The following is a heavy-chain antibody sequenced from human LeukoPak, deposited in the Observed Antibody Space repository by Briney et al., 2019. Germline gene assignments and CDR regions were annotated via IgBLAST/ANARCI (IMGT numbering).Heavy chain of an antibody. CDR3: ARVGELPERGTYYFDY. Sequence: PGGSLRLSCAASGFTFSDYYMSWIRQAPGRGLEWVSYISSSGSTIYYADSVKGQFTISRDNAKNSLYLQMNSLRAEDTAVYYCARVGELPERGTYYFDYWGQGTLVTVSS. CDR2: ISSSGSTI. D-gene: IGHD1-7*01. CDR1: GFTFSDYY. V-gene: IGHV3-11*01. J-gene: IGHJ4*02.